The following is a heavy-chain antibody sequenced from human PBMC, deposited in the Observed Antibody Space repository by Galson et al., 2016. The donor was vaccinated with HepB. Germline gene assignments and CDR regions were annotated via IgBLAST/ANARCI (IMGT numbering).Heavy chain of an antibody. CDR3: ARDFRSWYLDY. D-gene: IGHD6-13*01. V-gene: IGHV4-61*01. CDR1: GGSVNSGSYY. J-gene: IGHJ4*02. CDR2: IYYSGST. Sequence: SETLSLTCTVSGGSVNSGSYYWSWIRQPPGKGLEWIGYIYYSGSTNYNPSLKSRVTISVDTSKNQFSLKLTSVTAADTAVYYCARDFRSWYLDYWGQGTLVTVSS.